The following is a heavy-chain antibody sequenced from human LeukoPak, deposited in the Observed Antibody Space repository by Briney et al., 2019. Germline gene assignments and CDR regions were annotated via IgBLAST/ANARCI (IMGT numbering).Heavy chain of an antibody. D-gene: IGHD5-24*01. CDR3: AKAIQAVEMATKLVSFFDY. V-gene: IGHV3-30*18. CDR1: GFTFSSYG. J-gene: IGHJ4*02. Sequence: GRSLRLSCAASGFTFSSYGMHRVRQAPGKGLEWVAVISYDGSNKYYADSVKGRFTISRDNSKNTLYLQMNSLRAEDTAVYYCAKAIQAVEMATKLVSFFDYWGQGTLVTVSS. CDR2: ISYDGSNK.